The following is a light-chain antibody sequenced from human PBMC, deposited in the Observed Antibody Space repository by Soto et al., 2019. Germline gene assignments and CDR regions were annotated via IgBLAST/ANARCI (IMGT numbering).Light chain of an antibody. J-gene: IGLJ2*01. CDR1: SSEVGGYNY. CDR2: DVS. CDR3: SSYTSSTTRVV. Sequence: QSALTQPASVSGSPGQSISISCTGTSSEVGGYNYVSWYQQHPGKAPKLMIYDVSNRPSGVSDRFSGSKSGNTASLTISGLQAEDEADYYCSSYTSSTTRVVFGEGTKLTVL. V-gene: IGLV2-14*01.